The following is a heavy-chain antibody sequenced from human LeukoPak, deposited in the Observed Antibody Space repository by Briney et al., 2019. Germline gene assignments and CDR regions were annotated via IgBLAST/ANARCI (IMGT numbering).Heavy chain of an antibody. J-gene: IGHJ4*02. Sequence: SQTLSLTCAISGDSVSSNSAAWNWIRQSPSRGLEWLGRTYYRSKWYNDYAGSVKSRITINSDTSKNQFSLHLKSVTPEDTAVYYCAREDHTNARIDDWGQGTLVTVSS. CDR3: AREDHTNARIDD. CDR2: TYYRSKWYN. CDR1: GDSVSSNSAA. D-gene: IGHD1-14*01. V-gene: IGHV6-1*01.